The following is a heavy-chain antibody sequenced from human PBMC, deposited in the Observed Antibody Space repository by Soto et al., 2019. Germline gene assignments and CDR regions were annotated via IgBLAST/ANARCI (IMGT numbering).Heavy chain of an antibody. V-gene: IGHV3-7*03. CDR1: GFTFIDSW. D-gene: IGHD3-3*01. CDR3: VKGGGNFDS. CDR2: INQDGSDK. Sequence: EMHVLESGGGLVQPGGSLRLFCAVSGFTFIDSWMSWVRQTPGKGLEWVANINQDGSDKYYVDSVRGRFTISRDNARDSLYLQMNNLRVEDTAIYYCVKGGGNFDSWGQGTLVTVSS. J-gene: IGHJ4*02.